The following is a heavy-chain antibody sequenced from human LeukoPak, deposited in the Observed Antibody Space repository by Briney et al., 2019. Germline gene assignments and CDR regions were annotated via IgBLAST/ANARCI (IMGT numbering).Heavy chain of an antibody. J-gene: IGHJ6*02. CDR2: IIPIFGTA. V-gene: IGHV1-69*13. CDR1: GGTFSSYA. Sequence: SVKVSCKASGGTFSSYAISWVRQAPGQGLEWMGGIIPIFGTANYAQKFQGRVTITADESTSTAYMELSSLRSEDTAVYYCARRPYYYDSSGYGGYYYGMDVWGQGNTVTVSS. CDR3: ARRPYYYDSSGYGGYYYGMDV. D-gene: IGHD3-22*01.